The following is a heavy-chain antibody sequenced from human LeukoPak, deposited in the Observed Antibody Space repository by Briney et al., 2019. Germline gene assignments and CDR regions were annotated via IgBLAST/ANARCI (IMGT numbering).Heavy chain of an antibody. Sequence: SVKVSCKASGYTFTSYDINWVRQATGQGLEWIGWIVVGSGNTNYAQKFQERVTITRDMSTSTAYMELSSLRSEDTAVYYCAAPNLGELSAWGQGTLVTVSS. CDR2: IVVGSGNT. J-gene: IGHJ5*02. D-gene: IGHD3-16*02. CDR1: GYTFTSYD. V-gene: IGHV1-58*02. CDR3: AAPNLGELSA.